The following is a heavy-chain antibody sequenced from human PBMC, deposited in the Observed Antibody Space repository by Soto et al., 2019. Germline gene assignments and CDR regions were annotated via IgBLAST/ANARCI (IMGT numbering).Heavy chain of an antibody. V-gene: IGHV4-39*01. CDR3: ARQMNSSSWYYYYYYYGMDV. Sequence: SETLSLTCTVSGGSISGSSYYWGWIREPPGKGLEWIGSIYYSGSTYYNPSLKSRVTISVDTSKNQFSLKLSSVTAADTAVYYCARQMNSSSWYYYYYYYGMDVWGQGTTVT. D-gene: IGHD6-13*01. CDR1: GGSISGSSYY. J-gene: IGHJ6*02. CDR2: IYYSGST.